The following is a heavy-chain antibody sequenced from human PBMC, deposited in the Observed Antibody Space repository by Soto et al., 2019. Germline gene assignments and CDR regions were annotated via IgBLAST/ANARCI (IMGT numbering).Heavy chain of an antibody. CDR2: IYYRGNT. V-gene: IGHV4-59*01. CDR1: GGSISSYY. Sequence: SETLSLTCTVSGGSISSYYWSWIRQPPGKGLEWIGYIYYRGNTNYSPSLKSRVTISVDTSKNQFSLKLSSVTAADTAVYYCASQIRDWLDPGGPGTIVTIYS. J-gene: IGHJ5*02. CDR3: ASQIRDWLDP.